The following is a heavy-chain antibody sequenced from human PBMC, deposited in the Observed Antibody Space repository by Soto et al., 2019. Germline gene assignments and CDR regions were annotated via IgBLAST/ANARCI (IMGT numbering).Heavy chain of an antibody. D-gene: IGHD2-15*01. Sequence: SETLSLTCTVSGGSISSGGYYWTWIRQHPGKGLEWIGYNYYSGITYYNPSLKSRVTISLDTSKNQFSLKLSSVTAADTALYYCASVVRGYCSGGSCYGWFDPWAREPWSP. CDR1: GGSISSGGYY. V-gene: IGHV4-31*03. CDR2: NYYSGIT. CDR3: ASVVRGYCSGGSCYGWFDP. J-gene: IGHJ5*02.